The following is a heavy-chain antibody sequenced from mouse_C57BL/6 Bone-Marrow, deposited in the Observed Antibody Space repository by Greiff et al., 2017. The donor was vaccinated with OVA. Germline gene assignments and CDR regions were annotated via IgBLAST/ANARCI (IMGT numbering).Heavy chain of an antibody. V-gene: IGHV1-82*01. CDR3: ARAPCYDYVYVDY. CDR2: IYPGDGDT. Sequence: QVQLKQSGPELVKPGASVKISCKASGYAFSSSWMNWVKQRPGKGLEWIGRIYPGDGDTNYNGKFKGKATLTADKSSSTTYMQLSSLTSEDSAVYVYARAPCYDYVYVDYWGQGTTLTVSS. D-gene: IGHD2-4*01. CDR1: GYAFSSSW. J-gene: IGHJ2*01.